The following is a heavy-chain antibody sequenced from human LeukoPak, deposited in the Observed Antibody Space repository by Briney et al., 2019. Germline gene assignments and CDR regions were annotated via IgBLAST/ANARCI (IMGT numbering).Heavy chain of an antibody. J-gene: IGHJ4*02. CDR1: GGSISDYS. D-gene: IGHD3-16*01. CDR2: FYNSGSS. V-gene: IGHV4-59*01. CDR3: TRGAGWLIDY. Sequence: SETLSLTCTVSGGSISDYSRGWIRQPPGKGLEWIGYFYNSGSSTDNPSLKSRVTISVDTSKEQFSLKVNSVTAADTAVYYCTRGAGWLIDYWGQGTLVTVSS.